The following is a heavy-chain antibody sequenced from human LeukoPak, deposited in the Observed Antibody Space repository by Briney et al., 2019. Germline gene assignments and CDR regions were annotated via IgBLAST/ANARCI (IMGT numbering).Heavy chain of an antibody. Sequence: SETRSLTCAVSGGSISSSNWWSWVRQPPGKGLEWIGEIYHSGSTNYNPSLKSRVTISVDKSKNQFSLKLSSVTAADTAVYYCARDLSGGTFFDYWGQGTLVTVSS. CDR2: IYHSGST. J-gene: IGHJ4*02. CDR3: ARDLSGGTFFDY. D-gene: IGHD3-16*01. CDR1: GGSISSSNW. V-gene: IGHV4-4*02.